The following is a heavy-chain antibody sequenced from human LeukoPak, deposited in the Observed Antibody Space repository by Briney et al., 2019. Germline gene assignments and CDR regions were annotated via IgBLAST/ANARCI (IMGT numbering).Heavy chain of an antibody. CDR2: IYSGDSDT. CDR1: GYSFTSYW. D-gene: IGHD3-3*01. Sequence: VESLKISCKGSGYSFTSYWIGWVRPVPGKGLEWIGIIYSGDSDTRYSPSFQGQLTISAHKSISTAYLQWSSLKASDTAMYYCARPPHAGLRLFALGKYHWFEPWGQGTLVSVSS. CDR3: ARPPHAGLRLFALGKYHWFEP. J-gene: IGHJ5*02. V-gene: IGHV5-51*01.